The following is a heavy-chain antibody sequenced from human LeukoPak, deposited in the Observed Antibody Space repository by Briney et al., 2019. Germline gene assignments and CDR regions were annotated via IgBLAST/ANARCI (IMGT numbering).Heavy chain of an antibody. D-gene: IGHD2-15*01. CDR2: IIPIFGTA. CDR3: ARDHPYRSGGSCYYFDY. Sequence: SVKVSCKASGGTFSSYAVSWVRQAPGQGLEWMGGIIPIFGTANYAQKFQGRVTITANKSTSTAYMELSSLRSEDTAVYYCARDHPYRSGGSCYYFDYWGQGTLVTVSS. J-gene: IGHJ4*02. V-gene: IGHV1-69*06. CDR1: GGTFSSYA.